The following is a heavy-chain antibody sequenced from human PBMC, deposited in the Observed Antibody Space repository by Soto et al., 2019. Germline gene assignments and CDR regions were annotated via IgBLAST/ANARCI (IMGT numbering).Heavy chain of an antibody. V-gene: IGHV4-34*01. J-gene: IGHJ4*02. Sequence: QVQLQQWGAGLLKPSETLSLTCAVYGGSFSGYYWSWIRQPPGKGLEWIGEINHSGSTNYNPSLKSRVTISVDTSKNQFSLKLSSVTAADTDVYYCARGGGWYAHDYWGQGTLVIVSS. D-gene: IGHD6-19*01. CDR3: ARGGGWYAHDY. CDR1: GGSFSGYY. CDR2: INHSGST.